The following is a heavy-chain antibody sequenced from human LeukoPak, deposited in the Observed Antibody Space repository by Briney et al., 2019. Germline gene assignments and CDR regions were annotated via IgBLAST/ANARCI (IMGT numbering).Heavy chain of an antibody. V-gene: IGHV3-15*01. Sequence: GGSLRLSCAASGFTFSNAWMSWVGQAPGKGLEWVGRIKSKTDGGTTDYAAPVKGRFTISRDDSKNMLYLQMNSLKTEDTAVYYCTTDRDYDSSGYYGYWGQGTLVTVSS. CDR1: GFTFSNAW. D-gene: IGHD3-22*01. J-gene: IGHJ4*02. CDR2: IKSKTDGGTT. CDR3: TTDRDYDSSGYYGY.